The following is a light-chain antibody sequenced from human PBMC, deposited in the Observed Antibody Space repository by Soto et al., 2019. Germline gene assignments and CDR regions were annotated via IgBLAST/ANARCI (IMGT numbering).Light chain of an antibody. Sequence: QSVLTQPASVSGSPGQSITISCTGSSTDVGGYNYVSWHQQHPGKAPKLMIFDVTKRPSGVSNRFSGSKSGDTASLTISGLQAEDEADDYCSSYTRDKTVFFGGGTKLTVL. CDR2: DVT. V-gene: IGLV2-14*03. J-gene: IGLJ2*01. CDR1: STDVGGYNY. CDR3: SSYTRDKTVF.